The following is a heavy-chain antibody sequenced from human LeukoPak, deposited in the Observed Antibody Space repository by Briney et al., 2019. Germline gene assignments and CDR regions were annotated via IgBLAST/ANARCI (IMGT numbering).Heavy chain of an antibody. V-gene: IGHV3-30-3*01. J-gene: IGHJ4*02. CDR2: IAYDGNNE. CDR3: ARQSSESYHVIPF. CDR1: GFIFSNYA. D-gene: IGHD6-19*01. Sequence: GGSLRLSCAASGFIFSNYAVHWVRQAPGKGLEWLAAIAYDGNNEYYADSVKGRFTVSRDNPKNTLYLQMNSLRREDTAVYYCARQSSESYHVIPFWGQGTRVTVSS.